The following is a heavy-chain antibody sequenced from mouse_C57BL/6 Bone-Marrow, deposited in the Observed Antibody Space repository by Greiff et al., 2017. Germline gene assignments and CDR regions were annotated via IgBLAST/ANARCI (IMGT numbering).Heavy chain of an antibody. CDR1: GYAFSSSW. J-gene: IGHJ3*01. CDR2: IYPGDGDT. D-gene: IGHD2-2*01. CDR3: ARGGYDAWFAY. V-gene: IGHV1-82*01. Sequence: QVQLQQSGPELVKPGASVKISCKASGYAFSSSWMNWVKQRPGKGLEWIGRIYPGDGDTNYNGKFKGKATLTADKSSSTAYMQRSSLTSEDSAVXFCARGGYDAWFAYWGQGTLVTVSA.